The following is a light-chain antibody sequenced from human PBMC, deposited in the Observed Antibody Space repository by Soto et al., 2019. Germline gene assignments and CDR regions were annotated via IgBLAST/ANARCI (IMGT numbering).Light chain of an antibody. J-gene: IGKJ1*01. CDR3: QHCHNWPRT. Sequence: ELVMTQSPATLSVSPGETVTLSCRASQSVSSNLAWYQQKPGQAPRLLIYGASTRATGIPARFSGSGSGTEFTLTISILHSEDVAVYYWQHCHNWPRTLGQGTKVEIK. CDR1: QSVSSN. CDR2: GAS. V-gene: IGKV3-15*01.